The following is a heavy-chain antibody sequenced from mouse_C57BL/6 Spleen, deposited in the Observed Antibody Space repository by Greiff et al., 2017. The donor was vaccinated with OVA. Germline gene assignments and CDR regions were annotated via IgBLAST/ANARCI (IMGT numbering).Heavy chain of an antibody. CDR2: INYDGSST. CDR3: AREGSSGSFDY. V-gene: IGHV5-16*01. Sequence: EVKLVESEGGLVQPGRSMKLSCTASGFTFSDYYMAWVRQVPEKGLEWVANINYDGSSTYYLDSLKSRFIISRDNAKNILYLQMSSLKSEDTATYYCAREGSSGSFDYWGQGTTLTVSS. D-gene: IGHD3-2*02. CDR1: GFTFSDYY. J-gene: IGHJ2*01.